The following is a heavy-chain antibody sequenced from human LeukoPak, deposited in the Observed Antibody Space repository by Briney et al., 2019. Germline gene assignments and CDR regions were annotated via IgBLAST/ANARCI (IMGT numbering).Heavy chain of an antibody. D-gene: IGHD5-24*01. V-gene: IGHV3-23*01. CDR1: GLTFSSFA. J-gene: IGHJ6*04. CDR3: AKMKGATGYYYYAMDV. Sequence: PGGSLRLSCAVSGLTFSSFATSWVRQAPGKGLEWVSAITGSAGATWYADAVKGRFTISRDNSKNTMYLQMNSLGAEDTALYYCAKMKGATGYYYYAMDVWGKGTMVSVSS. CDR2: ITGSAGAT.